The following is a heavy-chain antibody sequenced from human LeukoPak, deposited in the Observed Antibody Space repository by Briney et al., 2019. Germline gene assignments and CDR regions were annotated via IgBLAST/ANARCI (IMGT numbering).Heavy chain of an antibody. D-gene: IGHD6-13*01. J-gene: IGHJ4*02. V-gene: IGHV1-46*01. Sequence: ASVKVSCKASGYTFTSYYMHWVRQVPGQGLEWMGIINPSGGSTSYAQKFQGRVTMTRDTSTSTVYMELSSLRSEDTAVYYCARAVSYIAAAGTGRDYWGQGTLVTVSS. CDR1: GYTFTSYY. CDR2: INPSGGST. CDR3: ARAVSYIAAAGTGRDY.